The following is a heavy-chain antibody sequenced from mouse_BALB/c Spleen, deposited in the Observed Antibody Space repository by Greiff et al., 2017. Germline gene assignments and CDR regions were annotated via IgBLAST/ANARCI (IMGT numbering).Heavy chain of an antibody. D-gene: IGHD2-2*01. V-gene: IGHV1S81*02. CDR2: INPSNGGT. Sequence: VQLQQSGAELARPGASVKLSCKASGYTFTSYYMYWVKQRPGQGLEWIGGINPSNGGTNFNEKFKSKATLTVDKSSSTAYMQLSSLTSEDSAVYYCTRSEGYGYDGFDYWGQGTTLTVSS. J-gene: IGHJ2*01. CDR3: TRSEGYGYDGFDY. CDR1: GYTFTSYY.